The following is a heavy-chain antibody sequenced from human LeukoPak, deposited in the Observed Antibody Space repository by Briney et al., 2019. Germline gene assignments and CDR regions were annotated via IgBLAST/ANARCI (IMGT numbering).Heavy chain of an antibody. CDR1: GGTFSSYA. CDR3: ARGARRDLDSSGYYSQYYFDY. V-gene: IGHV1-69*05. Sequence: ASVKVSCKASGGTFSSYAISWVRQAPGQGLELMGGIIPIFGTANYAQKVQGRVTITTDEATSTAYMELSSLRSEDTAVYYCARGARRDLDSSGYYSQYYFDYWGQGTLVTVSS. J-gene: IGHJ4*02. D-gene: IGHD3-22*01. CDR2: IIPIFGTA.